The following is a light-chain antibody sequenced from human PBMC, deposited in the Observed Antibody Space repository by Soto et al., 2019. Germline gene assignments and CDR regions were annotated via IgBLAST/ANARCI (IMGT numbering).Light chain of an antibody. CDR3: QQYGSSPVT. V-gene: IGKV3-15*01. CDR1: QSVSSN. J-gene: IGKJ1*01. Sequence: EIVMTQSPATLSVSPGERATLSCRASQSVSSNLAWYQQKPGQAPRLLIYGASTRATGIPARFSGSGSGTDFTLTISGLEPEDFAVYYCQQYGSSPVTFGQGTKVDIK. CDR2: GAS.